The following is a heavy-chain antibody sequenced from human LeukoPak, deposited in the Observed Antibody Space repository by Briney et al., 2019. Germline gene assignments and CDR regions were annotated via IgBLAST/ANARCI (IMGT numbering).Heavy chain of an antibody. Sequence: GGSLRLSCAASGFTFSNYAMNWVRQAPGKGLEWVSVFSGSGDSTYYADSVKGRFTISRDSSKNTLYLQMNSLRADDTAMYYCARTYSSFDYWGQGTLVTVSS. CDR2: FSGSGDST. CDR3: ARTYSSFDY. J-gene: IGHJ4*02. D-gene: IGHD6-19*01. CDR1: GFTFSNYA. V-gene: IGHV3-23*01.